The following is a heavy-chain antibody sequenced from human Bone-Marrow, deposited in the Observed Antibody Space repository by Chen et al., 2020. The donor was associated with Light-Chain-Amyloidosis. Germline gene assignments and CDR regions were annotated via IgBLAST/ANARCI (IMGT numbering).Heavy chain of an antibody. Sequence: EVQLVESGGGLVQQVRSLRLSCTASGFTFGDYAMSWVRQAPGKGLEWVGFIRIKAYGATTEYASSVKGRFTISRDDSKSIAYLQMNSLKTEDTAVYYCTRDREAKQWLVLWPWFDPWGQGTLVTVSS. V-gene: IGHV3-49*04. CDR2: IRIKAYGATT. CDR1: GFTFGDYA. CDR3: TRDREAKQWLVLWPWFDP. J-gene: IGHJ5*02. D-gene: IGHD6-19*01.